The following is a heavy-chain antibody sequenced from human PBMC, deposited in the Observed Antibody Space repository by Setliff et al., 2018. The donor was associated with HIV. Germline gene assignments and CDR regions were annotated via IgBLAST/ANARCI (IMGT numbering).Heavy chain of an antibody. D-gene: IGHD2-21*02. J-gene: IGHJ6*03. Sequence: PSETLSLTCTVSGGSISGFYWNWIRQSAGKGLQWIGRIYDSGSTKYNPSLTSRVTLSLDTSKNQISLKLSSVTAADTAVYYCARGVLITKRVTQTGGYYYYTDVWGKGTTVTVSS. CDR3: ARGVLITKRVTQTGGYYYYTDV. CDR2: IYDSGST. CDR1: GGSISGFY. V-gene: IGHV4-4*07.